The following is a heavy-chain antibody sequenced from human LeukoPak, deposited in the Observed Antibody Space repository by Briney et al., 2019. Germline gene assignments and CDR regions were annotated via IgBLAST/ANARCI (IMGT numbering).Heavy chain of an antibody. J-gene: IGHJ4*02. Sequence: SETLSLTCTVSGGSIMYYYWTWIRQPAGKGLEWIGRIYTSGSTNYNPSLKSRVTMSVDTSKNQFSLKLTSVTAADTAVYYCARESGYYDRSGYFHYFDYWAQGSLVTVSS. CDR1: GGSIMYYY. CDR2: IYTSGST. V-gene: IGHV4-4*07. D-gene: IGHD3-22*01. CDR3: ARESGYYDRSGYFHYFDY.